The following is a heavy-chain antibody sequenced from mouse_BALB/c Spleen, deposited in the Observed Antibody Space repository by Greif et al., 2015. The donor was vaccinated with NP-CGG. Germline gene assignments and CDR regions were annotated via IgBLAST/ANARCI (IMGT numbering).Heavy chain of an antibody. V-gene: IGHV2-2*02. Sequence: VKLMESGPGLVQPSQSLSITCTVSGFSLTSYGVHWVRQSPGKGLEWLGVIWSGGSTDYNAAFISRLSISKDNSKSQVFFKMNSLQANDTAIYYCARKGWLLPPYYYAMDYWGQGTSVTVSP. D-gene: IGHD2-3*01. CDR1: GFSLTSYG. CDR3: ARKGWLLPPYYYAMDY. CDR2: IWSGGST. J-gene: IGHJ4*01.